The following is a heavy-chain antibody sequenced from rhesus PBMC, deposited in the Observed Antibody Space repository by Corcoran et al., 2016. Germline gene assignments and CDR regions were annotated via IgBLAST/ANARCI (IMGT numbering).Heavy chain of an antibody. CDR1: GLSVSSNY. Sequence: QVQLQESGPGLVKPSETLSLTCAVSGLSVSSNYWGWIRQPPGKGLEWIGYIYGSDGSTYYKPSLTSRVTISTDTSKNQFSLRLTSVTAADSAIYYCVRDKDRDFDFWGRGVLVTVSS. V-gene: IGHV4-147*01. CDR2: IYGSDGST. J-gene: IGHJ4*01. CDR3: VRDKDRDFDF.